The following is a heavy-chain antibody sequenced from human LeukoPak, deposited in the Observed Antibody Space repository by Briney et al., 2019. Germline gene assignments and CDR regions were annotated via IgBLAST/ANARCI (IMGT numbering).Heavy chain of an antibody. J-gene: IGHJ4*02. CDR1: GFTFSSYW. V-gene: IGHV3-74*01. D-gene: IGHD3-22*01. Sequence: GGSLRLSCAASGFTFSSYWMHRVRQAPGKGLVWVSRINSDGSSTSYADSVKGRFTISRDNAKNTLYLQMNSLRAEDTAVYYCARDLGSDYYDSSGYYDYWGQGTLVTVSS. CDR2: INSDGSST. CDR3: ARDLGSDYYDSSGYYDY.